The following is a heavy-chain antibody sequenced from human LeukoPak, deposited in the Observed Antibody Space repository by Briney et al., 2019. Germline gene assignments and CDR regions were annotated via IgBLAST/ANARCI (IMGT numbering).Heavy chain of an antibody. V-gene: IGHV3-23*01. J-gene: IGHJ4*02. D-gene: IGHD2-2*02. CDR1: GFTFSSYG. CDR3: AKDSGYLYCSSTSCYTNY. Sequence: PGGSLRLSCAASGFTFSSYGMSWGRQAPGKGLEWVSAISGSGGSTYYADSVKGRFTISRDNSKNTLYLQMNSLRAEDTAVYYCAKDSGYLYCSSTSCYTNYWGQGTLVTVSS. CDR2: ISGSGGST.